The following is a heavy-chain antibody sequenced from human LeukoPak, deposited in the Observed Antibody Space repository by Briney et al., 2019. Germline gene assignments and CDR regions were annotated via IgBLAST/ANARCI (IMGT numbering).Heavy chain of an antibody. CDR1: GFTFSSYS. D-gene: IGHD3-9*01. V-gene: IGHV3-48*01. CDR3: ARTYFDILTGYNPYFDY. CDR2: ISSSSSTI. J-gene: IGHJ4*02. Sequence: GGSLRLSCAASGFTFSSYSMNWVRQAPGKGLEWVSYISSSSSTIYYADSVKGRFTISRDNAKNSPYLQMNSLRAEDTAVYYCARTYFDILTGYNPYFDYWGQGILVTVSS.